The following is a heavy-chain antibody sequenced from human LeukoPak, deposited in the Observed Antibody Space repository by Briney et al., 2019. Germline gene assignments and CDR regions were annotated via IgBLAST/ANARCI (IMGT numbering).Heavy chain of an antibody. CDR1: GFTFSSYA. J-gene: IGHJ3*02. CDR2: TSGSGGST. V-gene: IGHV3-23*01. CDR3: TKGWLKTSLDGFDI. Sequence: GGSLRLSCAASGFTFSSYAMSWVRQAPGKVLEWVSGTSGSGGSTYFADSVKGRFTVPRDNSKNTLYLQMNSLRAEDTAVYYCTKGWLKTSLDGFDIWGQGTMVSVSS. D-gene: IGHD3-10*01.